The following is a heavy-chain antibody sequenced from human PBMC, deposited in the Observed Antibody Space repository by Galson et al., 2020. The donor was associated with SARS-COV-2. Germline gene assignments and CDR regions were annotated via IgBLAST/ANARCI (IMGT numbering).Heavy chain of an antibody. CDR1: GYTFTRYG. J-gene: IGHJ4*02. CDR3: AIIQNPGFCESFTCYSI. Sequence: ASVKVSCTGSGYTFTRYGIMWVRQAPGQGPKWTGFISPHNGDTEYAQKLQGRVTLTTDTSTSTVYMELRSLKFDDTAVYYCAIIQNPGFCESFTCYSIWGQGTLVTVSS. V-gene: IGHV1-18*04. CDR2: ISPHNGDT. D-gene: IGHD2-15*01.